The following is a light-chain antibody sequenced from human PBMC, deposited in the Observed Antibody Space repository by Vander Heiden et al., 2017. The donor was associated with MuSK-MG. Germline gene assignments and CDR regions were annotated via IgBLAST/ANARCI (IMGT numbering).Light chain of an antibody. V-gene: IGKV1-39*01. CDR2: SAS. J-gene: IGKJ2*01. CDR3: QQSDSTPYT. Sequence: DIQMTQSPSSLSASVGDRVTISCRASERISNYLSWYQQKPGTAPRLLIYSASSLQSGVPSRFSGGRSGTHFTLTISRLQPEEFGTYYCQQSDSTPYTFGQGTML. CDR1: ERISNY.